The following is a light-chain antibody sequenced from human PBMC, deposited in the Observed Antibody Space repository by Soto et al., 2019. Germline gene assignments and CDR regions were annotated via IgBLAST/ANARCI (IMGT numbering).Light chain of an antibody. J-gene: IGLJ1*01. V-gene: IGLV2-11*01. CDR3: CSYAGSYTHV. Sequence: SVLTQPRSVSGSPGQSVTISCTGTSSDVGTYTYVSWYQQHPGKAPKLIIYDVIKRPSGVPDRFSGSKSGNTASLTISGLQAEDEADYYRCSYAGSYTHVFGTGTKVTVL. CDR2: DVI. CDR1: SSDVGTYTY.